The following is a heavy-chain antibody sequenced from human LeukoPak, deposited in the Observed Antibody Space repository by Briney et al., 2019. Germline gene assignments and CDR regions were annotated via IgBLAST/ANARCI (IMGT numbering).Heavy chain of an antibody. CDR3: ARVLRYCSGGNCYSGGLGYMDV. D-gene: IGHD2-15*01. V-gene: IGHV1-2*02. Sequence: ASVKVSCKASGYTFTGYYMHWVRQAPGQGLEWMGWINPNSGGTNYAQKFQGRVTMTRDMSTSTVYMELSSLRSEDTAVYYCARVLRYCSGGNCYSGGLGYMDVWGKGTTVTISS. CDR2: INPNSGGT. CDR1: GYTFTGYY. J-gene: IGHJ6*03.